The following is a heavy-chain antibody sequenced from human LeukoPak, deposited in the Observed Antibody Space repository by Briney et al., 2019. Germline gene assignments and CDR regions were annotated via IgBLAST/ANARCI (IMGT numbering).Heavy chain of an antibody. J-gene: IGHJ3*02. CDR2: ISGSGSST. V-gene: IGHV3-23*01. Sequence: GGSLRLSCAASGLSFSSYSRSWVRQAPGKGLEWVSVISGSGSSTYYADSVKGLFTISRDNSNYTLYLQMNSLRAENTAVYYCAKLMIVVVIAYDAFAIWGQGTMVTVSS. CDR1: GLSFSSYS. D-gene: IGHD3-22*01. CDR3: AKLMIVVVIAYDAFAI.